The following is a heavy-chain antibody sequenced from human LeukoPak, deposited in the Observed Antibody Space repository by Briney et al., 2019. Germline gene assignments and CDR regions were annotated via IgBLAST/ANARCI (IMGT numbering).Heavy chain of an antibody. CDR3: ARRAGLNYYDSSGYYSEY. V-gene: IGHV5-51*01. CDR1: GYSFTSYW. J-gene: IGHJ4*02. D-gene: IGHD3-22*01. Sequence: GESLKISCRGSGYSFTSYWIGWVRQMPGKGLEWMGIIYPGDSDTRYSPSFQGQVTISADKSISTAYLQWSSLKASDTAMYYCARRAGLNYYDSSGYYSEYWGQGTLVTVSS. CDR2: IYPGDSDT.